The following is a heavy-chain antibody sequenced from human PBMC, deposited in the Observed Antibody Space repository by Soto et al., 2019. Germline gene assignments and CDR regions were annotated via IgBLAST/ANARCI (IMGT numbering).Heavy chain of an antibody. J-gene: IGHJ4*02. CDR3: AKAKYCSGGSCYGFDY. CDR2: ISDSGDNT. V-gene: IGHV3-23*01. D-gene: IGHD2-15*01. CDR1: ELTLSSYA. Sequence: EVQLLESGGGLVQPGGSLRLSCEASELTLSSYAMSWVRQAPGKGLEWVSAISDSGDNTNYADSVKGRFTISRDNSKNTLYLELSSLRAEDTAIYYCAKAKYCSGGSCYGFDYWGQGTLVTVSS.